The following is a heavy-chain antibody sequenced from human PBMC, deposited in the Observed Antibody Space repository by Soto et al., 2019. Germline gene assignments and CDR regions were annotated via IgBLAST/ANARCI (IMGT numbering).Heavy chain of an antibody. CDR1: GYSFTSYW. CDR3: ARQGVLYYDSSGYYYGY. Sequence: PGESLKISCKGSGYSFTSYWIGWMRQMPGKGLEWMGIIYPGDSDTRYSPSFQGQVTISADKSISTAYLQWSSLKASDTAMYYCARQGVLYYDSSGYYYGYWGQGTLVTVSS. CDR2: IYPGDSDT. V-gene: IGHV5-51*01. D-gene: IGHD3-22*01. J-gene: IGHJ4*02.